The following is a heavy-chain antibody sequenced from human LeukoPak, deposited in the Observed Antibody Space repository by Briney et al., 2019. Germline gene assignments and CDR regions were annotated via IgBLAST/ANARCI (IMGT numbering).Heavy chain of an antibody. CDR3: ARDHYNILTGYFSY. D-gene: IGHD3-9*01. CDR1: GFTFSSYA. J-gene: IGHJ4*02. Sequence: PGGSLRLSCAASGFTFSSYAMSWVRQAPGKGLEWVSAISGSGGSTYYADSVKGRFTISRDNAKNSLFLQMNSLRAEDTAVYYCARDHYNILTGYFSYWGQGTLVAVSS. V-gene: IGHV3-23*01. CDR2: ISGSGGST.